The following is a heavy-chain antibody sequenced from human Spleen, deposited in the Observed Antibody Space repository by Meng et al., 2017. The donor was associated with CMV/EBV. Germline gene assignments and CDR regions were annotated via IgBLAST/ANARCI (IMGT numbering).Heavy chain of an antibody. D-gene: IGHD2-2*01. CDR2: ISGGGDNT. V-gene: IGHV3-23*01. Sequence: GGSLRLSCAASGFTFSNSGMSWVRQAPGKGLDWVSTISGGGDNTHYADSVKGRFTISRDNSKDTLYLQMSSLRGEDTAVYSCARVSGYCSTASCPWVGGEGHYYYPMDVWGQGSTVTVSS. J-gene: IGHJ6*02. CDR3: ARVSGYCSTASCPWVGGEGHYYYPMDV. CDR1: GFTFSNSG.